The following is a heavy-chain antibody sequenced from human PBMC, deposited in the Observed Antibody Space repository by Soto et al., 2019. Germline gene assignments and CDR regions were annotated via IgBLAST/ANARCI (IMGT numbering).Heavy chain of an antibody. Sequence: PGESLKISCKGSGYSFTSYWIGWVRQMPGKGLEWMGIIYPGDSDTRYSPSFQGQVTISADKSISTAYLQWSSLKASDTAMYYCARDVQLGYCISTSCSSYYGMDVWGQGTTVTVSS. CDR1: GYSFTSYW. J-gene: IGHJ6*02. V-gene: IGHV5-51*01. CDR3: ARDVQLGYCISTSCSSYYGMDV. CDR2: IYPGDSDT. D-gene: IGHD2-2*01.